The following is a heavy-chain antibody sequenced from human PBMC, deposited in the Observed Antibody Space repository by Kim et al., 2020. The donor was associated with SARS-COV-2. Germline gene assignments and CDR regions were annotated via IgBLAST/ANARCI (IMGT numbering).Heavy chain of an antibody. V-gene: IGHV1-8*01. J-gene: IGHJ4*02. CDR2: MNPNSGNT. CDR1: GYTFTSYD. D-gene: IGHD3-10*01. CDR3: ARRELDYYGSGSYFWNQPSYYFDY. Sequence: ASVKVSCKASGYTFTSYDINWVRQATGQGLEWMGWMNPNSGNTGYAQKFQGRVTMTRNTSISTAYMELSSLRSEDTAVYYCARRELDYYGSGSYFWNQPSYYFDYWGQGTLVTVSS.